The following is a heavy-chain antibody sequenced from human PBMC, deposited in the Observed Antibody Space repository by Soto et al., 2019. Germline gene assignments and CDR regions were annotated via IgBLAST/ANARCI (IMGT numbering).Heavy chain of an antibody. CDR1: GFTFGNVA. CDR2: ISDNGGNT. Sequence: GGSLRLSCAASGFTFGNVAMAWVRQAPGKGLEWVSSISDNGGNTDYADSARGRFTLSRDNSKNTLYLQMNHLKAEDTAVYYCAKLYRTPRYSHSWGQGARLTVSS. CDR3: AKLYRTPRYSHS. J-gene: IGHJ4*02. V-gene: IGHV3-23*01.